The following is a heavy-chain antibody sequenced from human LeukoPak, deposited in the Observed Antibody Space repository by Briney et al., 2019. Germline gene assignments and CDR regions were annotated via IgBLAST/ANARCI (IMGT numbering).Heavy chain of an antibody. J-gene: IGHJ6*03. D-gene: IGHD3-16*01. CDR3: ARVKDPGGYYYYYYMDV. Sequence: SETLSLTCTVSGGSISSSSYYWGWIRQPPGKGLEWIGSINYSGSTYYNPSLKSRVTISVDRSKNQFSLKLSSVTAADTAMYYCARVKDPGGYYYYYYMDVWGKGTTVTVSS. V-gene: IGHV4-39*07. CDR1: GGSISSSSYY. CDR2: INYSGST.